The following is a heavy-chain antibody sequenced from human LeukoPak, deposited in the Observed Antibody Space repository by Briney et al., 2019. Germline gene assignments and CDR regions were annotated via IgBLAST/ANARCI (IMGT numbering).Heavy chain of an antibody. CDR3: ARDVIAPPATAGWFDP. J-gene: IGHJ5*02. CDR1: GFTFSSYG. Sequence: GGSLRLSCAASGFTFSSYGMHWVRQAPGKGLEWVAVIWYDGSNKYYADSVKGRFTISRDNSKNTVFLQMNSLRAEDTAVYYCARDVIAPPATAGWFDPWGQGTLVTVSS. D-gene: IGHD6-13*01. CDR2: IWYDGSNK. V-gene: IGHV3-33*01.